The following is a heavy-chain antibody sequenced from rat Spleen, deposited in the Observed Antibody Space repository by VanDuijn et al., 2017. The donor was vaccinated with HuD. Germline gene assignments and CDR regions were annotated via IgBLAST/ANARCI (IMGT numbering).Heavy chain of an antibody. Sequence: EVQLVESDGGLVQPGRSLKLSCAASGFTFSDYYMAWVRQAPTKGLEWVATISYDGSSIYYPDSVKGRFTISRDNAQNTLSLQMNSLRSEDTATYYCTRAFDYWGQGVMVTVSS. CDR3: TRAFDY. J-gene: IGHJ2*01. V-gene: IGHV5-29*01. CDR1: GFTFSDYY. CDR2: ISYDGSSI.